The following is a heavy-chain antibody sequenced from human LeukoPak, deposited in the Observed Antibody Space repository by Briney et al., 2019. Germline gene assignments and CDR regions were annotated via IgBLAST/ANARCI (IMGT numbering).Heavy chain of an antibody. CDR2: IKQDGSEK. D-gene: IGHD5-24*01. J-gene: IGHJ4*02. CDR3: AKGLWGDGYNQEAFDY. CDR1: GFTFSSYW. V-gene: IGHV3-7*03. Sequence: PGGSLRLSCAASGFTFSSYWMSWVRQAPGKGLEWVANIKQDGSEKYYVDSVKGRFTISRDNAKNSLYLQMNSLRAEDTAVYYCAKGLWGDGYNQEAFDYWGQGTLVTVSS.